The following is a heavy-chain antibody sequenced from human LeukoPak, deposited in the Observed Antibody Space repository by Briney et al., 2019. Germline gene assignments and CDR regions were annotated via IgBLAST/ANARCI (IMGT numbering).Heavy chain of an antibody. CDR1: GFTFSSYG. V-gene: IGHV3-23*01. Sequence: GGSLRLSCAASGFTFSSYGMSWVRQAPGKGLEWVSSISGSGGSTYYADSVKGRFTISRDNSKNTLYVQMNSLRAEDTAVYYCAKTGYGYYFDYWGQGTLVTVSS. CDR3: AKTGYGYYFDY. J-gene: IGHJ4*02. D-gene: IGHD6-13*01. CDR2: ISGSGGST.